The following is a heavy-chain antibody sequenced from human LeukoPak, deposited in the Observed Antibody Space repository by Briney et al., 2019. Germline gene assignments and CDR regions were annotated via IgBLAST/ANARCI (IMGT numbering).Heavy chain of an antibody. V-gene: IGHV3-23*01. J-gene: IGHJ4*02. D-gene: IGHD3-22*01. Sequence: PGGSLRLSCAASGFTFSSYGMSWVRQAPGKGLEWVSAISGSGGSTYYADSVKGRFTISRDNSKNTLYLQMNSLRAEDTAVYYCAKDRDYYDSSGYYLPEFAFDYWGQGTLVTVSS. CDR1: GFTFSSYG. CDR3: AKDRDYYDSSGYYLPEFAFDY. CDR2: ISGSGGST.